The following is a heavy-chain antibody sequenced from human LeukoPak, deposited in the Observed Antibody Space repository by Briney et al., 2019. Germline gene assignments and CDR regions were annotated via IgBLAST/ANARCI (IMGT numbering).Heavy chain of an antibody. CDR3: AKDYYSYGTNYFDY. V-gene: IGHV3-23*01. J-gene: IGHJ4*02. Sequence: GGSLRLSCAASGFTFSSYGMSWVRQAPGKGLEWVSSISGSGGSTYYADSVKGRFTISRDNSKNTLYLQMNSLRAEDTAVYYCAKDYYSYGTNYFDYWGQGTLVTVSS. CDR1: GFTFSSYG. D-gene: IGHD5-18*01. CDR2: ISGSGGST.